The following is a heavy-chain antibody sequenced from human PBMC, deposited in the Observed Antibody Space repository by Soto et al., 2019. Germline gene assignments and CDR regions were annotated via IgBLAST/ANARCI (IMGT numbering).Heavy chain of an antibody. V-gene: IGHV3-30*03. Sequence: QVQLVESGGGVVQPGRSLRLSCAASGFTFSSYAMHWVRQAPGKGLEWVAVISYDGSNKYYADSVKGRFTISRDNSKNTLYLQMNSLRAEVTAVYYCARGRLVIYGGRTYFDYWGQGTLVTVSS. D-gene: IGHD3-9*01. CDR3: ARGRLVIYGGRTYFDY. CDR2: ISYDGSNK. CDR1: GFTFSSYA. J-gene: IGHJ4*02.